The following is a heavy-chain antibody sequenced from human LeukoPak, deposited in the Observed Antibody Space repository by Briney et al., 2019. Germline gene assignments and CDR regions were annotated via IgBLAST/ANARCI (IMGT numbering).Heavy chain of an antibody. D-gene: IGHD3-9*01. CDR2: IMGGGGST. CDR1: GFTFSSYA. Sequence: GGSLRLSCAASGFTFSSYAMSWVRQAQGKGLEWVSAIMGGGGSTYYADSVKGRFTISRDNSKNTLYLQMNSLRAEDTAVYYCARDRDDILTGSPGGNWFDPWGQGTLVTVSS. J-gene: IGHJ5*02. V-gene: IGHV3-23*01. CDR3: ARDRDDILTGSPGGNWFDP.